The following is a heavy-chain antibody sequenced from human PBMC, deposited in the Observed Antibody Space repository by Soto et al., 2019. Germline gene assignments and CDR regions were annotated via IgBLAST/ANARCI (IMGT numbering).Heavy chain of an antibody. Sequence: SETLSLTCTVSGDSISSGSYYWSWIRQHPGKGLEWLGYIYYTGTTYYNPSLKSRVSISLEMSKNQFFLELSSVTAADTAVYFCAREGPLNTYFNYFDYWGQGILVTVSS. J-gene: IGHJ4*02. CDR2: IYYTGTT. CDR1: GDSISSGSYY. CDR3: AREGPLNTYFNYFDY. V-gene: IGHV4-31*03. D-gene: IGHD3-9*01.